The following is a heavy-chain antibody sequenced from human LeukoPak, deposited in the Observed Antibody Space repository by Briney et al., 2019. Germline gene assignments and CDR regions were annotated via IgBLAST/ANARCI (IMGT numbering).Heavy chain of an antibody. CDR1: GYTFTDYS. J-gene: IGHJ3*02. D-gene: IGHD5-12*01. CDR2: IDPNSGGT. CDR3: ASIGYGPGDVAFDI. V-gene: IGHV1-2*02. Sequence: ASVKVSCKTSGYTFTDYSIHWVRQAPGQGLEWMAWIDPNSGGTDSAQKFQGRVTMTRDTSISTAYMELSRLRSDDTAVYYCASIGYGPGDVAFDIWGQGTMVTVSS.